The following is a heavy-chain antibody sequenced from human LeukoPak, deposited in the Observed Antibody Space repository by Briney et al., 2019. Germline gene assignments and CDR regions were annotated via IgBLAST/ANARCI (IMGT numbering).Heavy chain of an antibody. CDR3: TTVGYHYGMDV. V-gene: IGHV3-15*01. CDR2: IKSKTDGGTT. CDR1: GFTFSSYA. Sequence: GGSLRLSCAASGFTFSSYAMSWVRQAPGKGLEWVGRIKSKTDGGTTDYAAPVKGRFTISRDDSKNTLYLQMNSLKTEDTAVYYCTTVGYHYGMDVWGQGTTVTVSS. J-gene: IGHJ6*02.